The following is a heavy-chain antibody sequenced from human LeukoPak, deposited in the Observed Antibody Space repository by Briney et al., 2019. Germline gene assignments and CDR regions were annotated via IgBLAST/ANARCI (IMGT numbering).Heavy chain of an antibody. J-gene: IGHJ4*02. V-gene: IGHV3-9*03. Sequence: GGSLRLSCAASGFTFDDYAMHWVRQAPGRGLEWVSGISWNSGSIGYADSVKGRFTTSRDNAKNSLYLQMNSLRAEDMALYYCAKAIRSDFWSGYYFDYWGQGTLVTVSS. D-gene: IGHD3-3*01. CDR3: AKAIRSDFWSGYYFDY. CDR1: GFTFDDYA. CDR2: ISWNSGSI.